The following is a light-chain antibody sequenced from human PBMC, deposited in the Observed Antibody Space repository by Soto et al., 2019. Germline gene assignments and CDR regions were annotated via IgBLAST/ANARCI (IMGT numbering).Light chain of an antibody. J-gene: IGKJ4*01. Sequence: DIQMTQSPSTLSASVGDRVTITCRASQSISSWLAWYQQKPGSVPKLLIYSASTLQSGVPSRFSGSGSGTEFTLTITSLQPEDFATYYCQQTNSFPLTFGGGTEVEIK. CDR2: SAS. CDR1: QSISSW. V-gene: IGKV1-5*01. CDR3: QQTNSFPLT.